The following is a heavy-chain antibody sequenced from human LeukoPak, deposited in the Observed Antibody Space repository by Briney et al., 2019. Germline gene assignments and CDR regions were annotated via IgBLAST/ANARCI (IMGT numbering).Heavy chain of an antibody. CDR1: GYTFTGYY. J-gene: IGHJ5*02. V-gene: IGHV1-2*04. CDR3: ARSYSGSYWNWFDP. D-gene: IGHD1-26*01. Sequence: ASVKVSCKASGYTFTGYYIHWVRQAPGQGLEWMGWINPNSGGTNYAQKFQGWVTMTRDTSISTAYMELSRLRSDDTAVYYCARSYSGSYWNWFDPWGQGTLVTVSS. CDR2: INPNSGGT.